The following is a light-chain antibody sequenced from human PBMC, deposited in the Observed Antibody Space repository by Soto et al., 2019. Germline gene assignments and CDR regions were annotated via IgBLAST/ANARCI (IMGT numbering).Light chain of an antibody. J-gene: IGKJ5*01. CDR1: QRVTGND. CDR3: QQHGTSGPVN. V-gene: IGKV3-20*01. CDR2: GAS. Sequence: TGSSQSPGTLSSSPGERATLSCRTSQRVTGNDLAWYQHKRGQPPRLLIYGASRTATGIPDRFRGSGSGTNFTLTISRLYPEDFTVYRCQQHGTSGPVNFGQGTRLES.